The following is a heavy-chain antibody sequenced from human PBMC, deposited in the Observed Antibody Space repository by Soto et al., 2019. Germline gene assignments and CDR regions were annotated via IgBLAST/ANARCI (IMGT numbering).Heavy chain of an antibody. V-gene: IGHV3-23*01. Sequence: EVQLLESGGGLVQPGGSLRLSCAASGFTLSSYAMSWVRQAPGKGLEWVSAISGSGGSTYYADSVKGRFTISRDNSKNTLYLQMNSLRAEDTVVYYCAKDLSYGSGSIFDYWGQGTLVTVSS. CDR3: AKDLSYGSGSIFDY. J-gene: IGHJ4*02. CDR1: GFTLSSYA. CDR2: ISGSGGST. D-gene: IGHD3-10*01.